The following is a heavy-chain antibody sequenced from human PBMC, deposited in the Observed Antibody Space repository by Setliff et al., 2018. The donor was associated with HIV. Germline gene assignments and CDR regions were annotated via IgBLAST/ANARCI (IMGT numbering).Heavy chain of an antibody. D-gene: IGHD1-26*01. CDR3: ARDRWELLRRPEYFQH. CDR2: ISADNGNT. Sequence: ASVKVSCKASGYTFTSYGFSWVRQAPGQGLEWMGWISADNGNTKYAQKFQGRVTITTDTSTRTVYMELRSLRSDDTAVYYCARDRWELLRRPEYFQHWGQGALVTVSS. J-gene: IGHJ1*01. CDR1: GYTFTSYG. V-gene: IGHV1-18*01.